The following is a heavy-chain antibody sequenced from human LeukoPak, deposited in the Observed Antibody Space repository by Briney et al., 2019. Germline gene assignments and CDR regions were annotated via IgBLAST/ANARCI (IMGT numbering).Heavy chain of an antibody. J-gene: IGHJ4*02. Sequence: GGSLRLSCAASGFTFSSYWMSWVRQAPGKGLEWVANIKQDGSEKYYVDSVKGRFTISKDNAKNSLYLQMNSLRAEDTAVYYCAKTTAGYSSGRYPGWPVDYWGQGTLVTVSS. V-gene: IGHV3-7*03. CDR1: GFTFSSYW. CDR3: AKTTAGYSSGRYPGWPVDY. D-gene: IGHD6-19*01. CDR2: IKQDGSEK.